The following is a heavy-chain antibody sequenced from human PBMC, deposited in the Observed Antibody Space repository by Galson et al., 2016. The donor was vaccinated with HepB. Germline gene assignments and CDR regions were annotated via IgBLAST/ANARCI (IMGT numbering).Heavy chain of an antibody. V-gene: IGHV3-49*04. CDR2: IRSKAYGGTT. D-gene: IGHD3-3*01. J-gene: IGHJ6*03. CDR3: TRVYYDFWSGYSRYMDV. Sequence: SLRLSCAGSGFIFSTYAMNWVRQAPGKGLEWVGFIRSKAYGGTTEYAASVKGRFTISRDDSKSIAYLQMNGLKTEDTAVYYCTRVYYDFWSGYSRYMDVWGKGTTVTVSS. CDR1: GFIFSTYA.